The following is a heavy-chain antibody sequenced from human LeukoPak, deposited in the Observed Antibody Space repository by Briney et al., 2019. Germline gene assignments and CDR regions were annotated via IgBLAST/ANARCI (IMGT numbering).Heavy chain of an antibody. V-gene: IGHV3-23*01. CDR1: GFTFSSHA. CDR3: AKDSDYDILTGYWTPFDY. D-gene: IGHD3-9*01. J-gene: IGHJ4*02. Sequence: GGSLRLSCAASGFTFSSHAMSWVRQVPGEGLEWVSAISDSGGSTYYADSVKGRFTISRDNSKNTLYLQMNSLRAEDTAVYYCAKDSDYDILTGYWTPFDYWGQGTLVTVSS. CDR2: ISDSGGST.